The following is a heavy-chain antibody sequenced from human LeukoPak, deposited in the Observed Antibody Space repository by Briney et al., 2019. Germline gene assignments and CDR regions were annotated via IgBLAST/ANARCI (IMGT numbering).Heavy chain of an antibody. D-gene: IGHD1-26*01. CDR1: GESLSKYY. Sequence: SETLSLTCAVYGESLSKYYWTWIRQSPGKGLEWIGEINHRGSTNLNPSLKSRVTLSVDTSKHQFSLKLTSVTAADAAVYYCASSVGSTDYWGQGSLVTVSS. CDR3: ASSVGSTDY. J-gene: IGHJ4*02. V-gene: IGHV4-34*01. CDR2: INHRGST.